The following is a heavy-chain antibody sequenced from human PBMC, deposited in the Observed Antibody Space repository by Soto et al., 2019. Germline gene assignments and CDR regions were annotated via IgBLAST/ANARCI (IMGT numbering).Heavy chain of an antibody. CDR3: ATTSAAGKYYYGMDV. D-gene: IGHD6-13*01. CDR2: IYPGDSNT. CDR1: GYSFTSYW. J-gene: IGHJ6*02. Sequence: GESLKISCKGSGYSFTSYWIGWVRQMPGKGLEWMGIIYPGDSNTRYSPSLQGQVTISVDKSISTAYLQWSSLKASDTATYYCATTSAAGKYYYGMDVWGQGTTVTVSS. V-gene: IGHV5-51*01.